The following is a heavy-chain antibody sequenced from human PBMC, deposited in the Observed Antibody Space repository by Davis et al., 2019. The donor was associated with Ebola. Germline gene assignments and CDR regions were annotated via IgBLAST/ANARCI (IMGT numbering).Heavy chain of an antibody. V-gene: IGHV3-30*04. J-gene: IGHJ6*03. CDR1: GFTFSSYA. Sequence: PGGSLRLSCAASGFTFSSYAMHWVRQAPGKGLEWVAVISYDGSNKYYADSVKGRFTISRDNSKNTLYLQMNSLRAEDTAVYYCARPYCSSTSCYPYYYYYYMDVWGKGTTVTVSS. CDR3: ARPYCSSTSCYPYYYYYYMDV. CDR2: ISYDGSNK. D-gene: IGHD2-2*01.